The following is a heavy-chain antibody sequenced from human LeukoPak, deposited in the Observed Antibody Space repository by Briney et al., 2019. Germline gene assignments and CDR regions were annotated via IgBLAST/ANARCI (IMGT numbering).Heavy chain of an antibody. D-gene: IGHD6-13*01. CDR3: ARDGVAAAAFLDY. CDR2: ISAYDGNT. Sequence: ASVKVSCKAFGYTFFNYGISWVRQAPGQGLEWMGWISAYDGNTKYAQNLQGRLTMTTDTSTSTAYMELRSLRSDDTAVYYCARDGVAAAAFLDYWGQGTLVTVSS. CDR1: GYTFFNYG. J-gene: IGHJ4*02. V-gene: IGHV1-18*01.